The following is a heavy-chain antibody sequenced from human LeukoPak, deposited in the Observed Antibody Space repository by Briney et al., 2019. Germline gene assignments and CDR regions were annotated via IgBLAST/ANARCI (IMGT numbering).Heavy chain of an antibody. J-gene: IGHJ6*02. D-gene: IGHD6-13*01. V-gene: IGHV3-30-3*01. CDR1: GFTFSNFA. CDR2: ISYDGANK. CDR3: ARSFTQDSSSWWPSYYYYDMDV. Sequence: PGRSLRLSCEASGFTFSNFAMHWVRQAPGKGLEWLAVISYDGANKYDADSVKGRFTTSRDNSKNTLYLQMNSLRAEDTAVYYCARSFTQDSSSWWPSYYYYDMDVWGQGTTVTVSS.